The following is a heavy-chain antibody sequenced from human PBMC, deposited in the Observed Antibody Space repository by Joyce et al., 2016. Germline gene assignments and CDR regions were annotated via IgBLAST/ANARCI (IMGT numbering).Heavy chain of an antibody. V-gene: IGHV3-30*18. CDR1: GFTFRNYG. CDR3: VKDRYQYGKFDS. Sequence: QVQLVESGGGVVQPGRSLRLSCAASGFTFRNYGMHWVRPAPGKGLEWVALISYEGRFKEDPNSVRGRFTISRDNSRNTLFLQMNSLRPEDTAIYYCVKDRYQYGKFDSWGQGTLVTVSS. J-gene: IGHJ4*02. D-gene: IGHD2/OR15-2a*01. CDR2: ISYEGRFK.